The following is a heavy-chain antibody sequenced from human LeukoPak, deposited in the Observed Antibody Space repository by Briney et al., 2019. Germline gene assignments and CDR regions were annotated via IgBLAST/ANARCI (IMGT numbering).Heavy chain of an antibody. Sequence: SETLSLTCTVSGYSISSGYYWGWIRQPPGKGLEWIGSIYHSGSTYYNPSLKSRVTISVDTSKNQFFLKLSSVTAADTAVYYCARVVPAAIISPIYYYYMDVWGKGTTVTVSS. CDR3: ARVVPAAIISPIYYYYMDV. CDR1: GYSISSGYY. V-gene: IGHV4-38-2*02. J-gene: IGHJ6*03. CDR2: IYHSGST. D-gene: IGHD2-2*02.